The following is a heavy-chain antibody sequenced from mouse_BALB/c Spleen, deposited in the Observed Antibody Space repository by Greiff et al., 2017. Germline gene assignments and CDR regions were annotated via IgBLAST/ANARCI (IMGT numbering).Heavy chain of an antibody. V-gene: IGHV5-17*02. D-gene: IGHD2-14*01. CDR1: GFTFSSFG. CDR2: ISSGSSTI. J-gene: IGHJ3*01. Sequence: EVHLVESGGGLVQPGGSRKLSCAASGFTFSSFGMHWVRQAPEKGLEWVAYISSGSSTIYYADTVKGRFTISRDNPKNTLFLQMTSLRSEDTAMYYCASAYYRYDGFAYWGQGTLVTVSA. CDR3: ASAYYRYDGFAY.